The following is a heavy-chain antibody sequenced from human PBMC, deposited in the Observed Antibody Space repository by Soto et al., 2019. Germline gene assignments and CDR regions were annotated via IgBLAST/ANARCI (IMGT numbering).Heavy chain of an antibody. CDR3: VRIQLALFAFDI. D-gene: IGHD1-1*01. CDR2: SSNSGGYI. V-gene: IGHV3-11*06. CDR1: GFTLSDYF. J-gene: IGHJ3*02. Sequence: QVQLVESGGGMVKPGGSLRLSCAASGFTLSDYFMAWVRQSPRQGLGWVSSSSNSGGYITYADSVRCRFTISRDNAKSSLFLQMSSLRAEDTAVYFCVRIQLALFAFDILGQGAMVSVSS.